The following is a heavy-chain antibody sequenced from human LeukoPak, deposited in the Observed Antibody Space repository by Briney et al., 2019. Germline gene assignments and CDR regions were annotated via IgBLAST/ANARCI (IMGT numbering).Heavy chain of an antibody. J-gene: IGHJ4*02. Sequence: PGGSLRLSCAASGFTFSSYAMSWVRQAPGKGLEWVSTINGGGVGTYYADSVKGRFTISRDNSKNTLFLQMNSLRAEDTAVYYCAKVERFVLKVSNFDYWGQGTLVTVSS. V-gene: IGHV3-23*01. CDR2: INGGGVGT. CDR1: GFTFSSYA. CDR3: AKVERFVLKVSNFDY. D-gene: IGHD2-8*01.